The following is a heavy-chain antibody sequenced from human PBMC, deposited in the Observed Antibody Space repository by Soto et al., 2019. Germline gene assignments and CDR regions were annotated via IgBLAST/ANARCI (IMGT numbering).Heavy chain of an antibody. CDR3: ARDSGITGTNNWFDP. Sequence: ASVKVSCKASGYTFTGYYRHGGRQAPGQGLEWMGWINPNSGGTNHAQKFQGRVTMTRDTSISTAYMELSRLRSDDTAVYSCARDSGITGTNNWFDPWGQGTLVTVSS. J-gene: IGHJ5*02. V-gene: IGHV1-2*02. CDR2: INPNSGGT. D-gene: IGHD1-7*01. CDR1: GYTFTGYY.